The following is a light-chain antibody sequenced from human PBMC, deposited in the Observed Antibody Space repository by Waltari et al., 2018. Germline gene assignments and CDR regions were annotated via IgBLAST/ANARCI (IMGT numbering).Light chain of an antibody. V-gene: IGLV2-11*01. CDR3: CSYAGGYTYI. CDR1: NSNVGDYTY. J-gene: IGLJ2*01. CDR2: DVN. Sequence: QSALTQPRPVSGSPGQSVTISCTGANSNVGDYTYVSGYQHHPGKAPKLIIYDVNKRPSGVPGRFSGSKSGNTASMTISGLQAEDEADYYCCSYAGGYTYIFGGGTNLTVL.